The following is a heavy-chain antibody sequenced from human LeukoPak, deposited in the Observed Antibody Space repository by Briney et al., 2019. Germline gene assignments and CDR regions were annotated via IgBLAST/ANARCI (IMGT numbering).Heavy chain of an antibody. D-gene: IGHD5-18*01. V-gene: IGHV3-23*01. Sequence: GGSLRLSCVASGFTFSSYAMSWVRQAPGKGLEWVSDNIDSGSTTYYVDSVKGRFTISRDNSKNTLYLQMNSLRAEDTAVYYCTKPTAIGYSYSYHFWGQGTLVTVSS. J-gene: IGHJ4*02. CDR1: GFTFSSYA. CDR3: TKPTAIGYSYSYHF. CDR2: NIDSGSTT.